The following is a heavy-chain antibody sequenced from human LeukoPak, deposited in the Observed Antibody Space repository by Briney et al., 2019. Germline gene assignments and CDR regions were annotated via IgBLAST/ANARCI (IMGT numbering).Heavy chain of an antibody. CDR1: GYTLTELS. CDR3: ATHGSVWGSYRWVDY. D-gene: IGHD3-16*01. CDR2: FDPEDGET. J-gene: IGHJ4*02. Sequence: ASVKVSCKVSGYTLTELSMHWVRQAPGKGLEWMGGFDPEDGETIYAQRFQGRVTMTEDTSTDTVYMELSSLRPEDTAVYYCATHGSVWGSYRWVDYWGQGTLVTVSS. V-gene: IGHV1-24*01.